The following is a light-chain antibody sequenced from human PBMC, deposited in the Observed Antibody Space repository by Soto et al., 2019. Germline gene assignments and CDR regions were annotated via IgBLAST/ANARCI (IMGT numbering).Light chain of an antibody. CDR3: QQRSTWPLT. J-gene: IGKJ4*01. V-gene: IGKV3-11*01. Sequence: EIVLTQSPATLSLSAGERATLSCRASQSVSPYLAWYQQKPGQAPRLLIYDASKRATGIPGRFSGSGSGTDFALIISSLEPEDFAVYYCQQRSTWPLTFGGGTKVEIK. CDR1: QSVSPY. CDR2: DAS.